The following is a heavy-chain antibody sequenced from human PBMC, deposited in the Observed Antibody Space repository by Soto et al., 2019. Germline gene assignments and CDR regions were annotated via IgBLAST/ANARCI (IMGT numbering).Heavy chain of an antibody. CDR1: GYTFSKYG. Sequence: QVQLLQSGGEVRKPGASVKVSCKASGYTFSKYGISWVRQARGQGLEWMAWIDPSNGNTNYAQKFQGRVTLTSDSSTTTAYMDLRSVKSDDTAVYFSARGVPESNAYYYYMDVWGKGTTVTVSS. CDR3: ARGVPESNAYYYYMDV. V-gene: IGHV1-18*01. J-gene: IGHJ6*03. CDR2: IDPSNGNT.